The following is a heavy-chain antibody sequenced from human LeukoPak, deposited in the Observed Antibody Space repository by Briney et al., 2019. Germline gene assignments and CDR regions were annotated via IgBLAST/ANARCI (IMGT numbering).Heavy chain of an antibody. V-gene: IGHV4-4*07. J-gene: IGHJ3*02. Sequence: SETLSLTCTVSGGSISNYYWSWIRQPAGKGLEWIGRIYTSGSTNYNPSLKSRVTMSVDTSKNQFSLNLSSVTAADTAVYYCARETGSSSQDAFDIWGQGTVVTVSS. CDR1: GGSISNYY. D-gene: IGHD6-6*01. CDR3: ARETGSSSQDAFDI. CDR2: IYTSGST.